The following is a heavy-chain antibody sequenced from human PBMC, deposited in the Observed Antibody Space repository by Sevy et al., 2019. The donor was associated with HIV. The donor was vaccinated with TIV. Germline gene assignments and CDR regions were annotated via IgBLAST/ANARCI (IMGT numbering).Heavy chain of an antibody. J-gene: IGHJ6*02. CDR1: GYTFTSYG. V-gene: IGHV1-18*01. CDR3: ARDPKRSMIVVVKVDHYYGMDV. D-gene: IGHD3-22*01. CDR2: ISAYNGNT. Sequence: ASVKVSCKASGYTFTSYGISWVRQAPGQGLEWMGWISAYNGNTNYAQKLQGRVTMTTDTSTSTAYMERGSLRSDDTAVYYCARDPKRSMIVVVKVDHYYGMDVRGQGTTVTVSS.